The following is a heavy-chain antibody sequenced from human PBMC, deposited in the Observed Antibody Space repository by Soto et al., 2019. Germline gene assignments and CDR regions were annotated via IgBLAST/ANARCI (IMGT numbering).Heavy chain of an antibody. D-gene: IGHD6-19*01. J-gene: IGHJ6*01. CDR2: IWYDGSNK. Sequence: SLRLSCAASGFTFSSYGTHWVRQSPVKGLEWVAVIWYDGSNKYYADSVKGRFTISRDNSKNTLYLQMNSLRAEDTAVYYCARERGGVAVAGTYYYYYYGMEVWGQGTTVSVSS. V-gene: IGHV3-33*01. CDR3: ARERGGVAVAGTYYYYYYGMEV. CDR1: GFTFSSYG.